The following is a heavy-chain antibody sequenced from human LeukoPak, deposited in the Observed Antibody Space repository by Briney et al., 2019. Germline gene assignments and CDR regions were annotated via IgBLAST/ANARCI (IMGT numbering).Heavy chain of an antibody. CDR3: ARGGVYTDAFDI. D-gene: IGHD3-16*01. CDR1: DGSISPYY. V-gene: IGHV4-59*01. J-gene: IGHJ3*02. CDR2: IYNTGST. Sequence: HPSETLSLTCSVSDGSISPYYWSWIRQPPGKGLEWIGYIYNTGSTNYNPSLKSRVTFSVDTSKNQFSLKLRSVTAADTAIYFCARGGVYTDAFDIWGHGTMVTVSS.